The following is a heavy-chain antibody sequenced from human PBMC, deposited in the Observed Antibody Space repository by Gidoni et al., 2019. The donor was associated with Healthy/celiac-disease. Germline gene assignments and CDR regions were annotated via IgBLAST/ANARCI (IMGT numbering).Heavy chain of an antibody. J-gene: IGHJ6*02. Sequence: EVQLVESGGGLVKPGGSLRLPCAASGFTFRRYSMNWVRQAPGKGLEWFSSISSSSSYIYYADSVKGRFTISRDNAKNSLYLQMNSLRAEDTAVYYCARGQTRITGTGYGMDVWGQGTTVTVSS. D-gene: IGHD1-20*01. CDR3: ARGQTRITGTGYGMDV. V-gene: IGHV3-21*01. CDR1: GFTFRRYS. CDR2: ISSSSSYI.